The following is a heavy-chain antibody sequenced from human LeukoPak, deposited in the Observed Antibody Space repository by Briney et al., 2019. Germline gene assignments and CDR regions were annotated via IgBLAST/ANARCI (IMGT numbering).Heavy chain of an antibody. Sequence: PGGSLRLSCTAYGFPCSNAWMNRVRQAPGKGLEWVGRIKSKTDGGTTDYAAPVKGRFTISRDDSENTVYLQMSSLQIEDTAVYYCITRANWGQGTLVTVSS. CDR2: IKSKTDGGTT. V-gene: IGHV3-15*01. J-gene: IGHJ4*02. CDR1: GFPCSNAW. CDR3: ITRAN.